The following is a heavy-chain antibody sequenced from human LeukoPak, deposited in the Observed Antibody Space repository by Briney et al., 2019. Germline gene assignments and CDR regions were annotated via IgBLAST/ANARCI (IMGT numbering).Heavy chain of an antibody. CDR1: GFTFSSYA. D-gene: IGHD3-22*01. V-gene: IGHV3-23*01. Sequence: GGSLRLSCAASGFTFSSYAMSWVRQAPGKGLEWVSAISGSGGSTYYADSVKGRFTISRDNSKNTLYLQMNSLRAEDTAVYYCAKEDYYDSSGYYTAFDYWGQGTLATVSS. CDR2: ISGSGGST. CDR3: AKEDYYDSSGYYTAFDY. J-gene: IGHJ4*02.